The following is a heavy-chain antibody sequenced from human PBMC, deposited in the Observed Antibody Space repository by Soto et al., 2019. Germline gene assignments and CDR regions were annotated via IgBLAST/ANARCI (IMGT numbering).Heavy chain of an antibody. J-gene: IGHJ6*02. CDR2: ISAYNGNT. Sequence: ASVKVSCKASGYTFTEYYIHWVRQAPGQGLEWMGWISAYNGNTNYAQKLQGRVTMTTDTSTSTAYMELRSLRSDDTAVYYCARVSEDMPPRGMDVWGQGTTVTV. CDR3: ARVSEDMPPRGMDV. D-gene: IGHD2-15*01. CDR1: GYTFTEYY. V-gene: IGHV1-18*04.